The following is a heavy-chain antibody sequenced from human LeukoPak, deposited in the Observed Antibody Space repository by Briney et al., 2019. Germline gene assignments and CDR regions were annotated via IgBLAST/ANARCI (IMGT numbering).Heavy chain of an antibody. CDR2: INSDGSST. D-gene: IGHD3-22*01. CDR1: GFTFSSYW. V-gene: IGHV3-74*01. Sequence: GGSLRLSCAASGFTFSSYWMHWVRQAPGKGLVWVSRINSDGSSTSYADSVKGRFTISRDNAKNTLYLQMNSLRAEDTAVYYCARPRNPYYYDSSGLTDFDYWGQGTLVTVSS. J-gene: IGHJ4*02. CDR3: ARPRNPYYYDSSGLTDFDY.